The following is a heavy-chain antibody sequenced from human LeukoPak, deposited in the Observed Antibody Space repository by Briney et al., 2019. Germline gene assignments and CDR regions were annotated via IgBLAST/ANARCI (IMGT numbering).Heavy chain of an antibody. CDR2: INHSGST. CDR3: ARTNGPTYYFDY. J-gene: IGHJ4*02. Sequence: SETLSLTCTVSGGSISSYYWSWIRQPPGKGLEWIGEINHSGSTNYNPPLKSRVTISVDTSKNQFSLKLSSVTAADTAVYYCARTNGPTYYFDYWGQGTLVTVSS. D-gene: IGHD2-8*01. V-gene: IGHV4-34*01. CDR1: GGSISSYY.